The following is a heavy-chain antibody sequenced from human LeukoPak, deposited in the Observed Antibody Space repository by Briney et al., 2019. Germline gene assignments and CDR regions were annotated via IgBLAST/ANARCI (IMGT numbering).Heavy chain of an antibody. CDR3: ATGYSGSYYSDY. CDR2: FDPEDGET. V-gene: IGHV1-24*01. D-gene: IGHD1-26*01. J-gene: IGHJ4*02. Sequence: ASVKVSCKVSGYTLTKLSMHWVRQAPGKGLEWMGGFDPEDGETIYAQKFQGRVTMTEDTSTDTAYMELSSLRSEDTAVYYCATGYSGSYYSDYWGQGTLVTVSS. CDR1: GYTLTKLS.